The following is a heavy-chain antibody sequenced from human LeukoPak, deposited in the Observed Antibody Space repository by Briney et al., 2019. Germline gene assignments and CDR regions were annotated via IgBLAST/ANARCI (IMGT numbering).Heavy chain of an antibody. J-gene: IGHJ6*02. CDR2: VNPKSGGT. CDR3: ETLPPGLAQLVNPSCRRMDA. D-gene: IGHD2-2*01. Sequence: ASVKVSCKASGYTFSDYYMHWVRQAPGQGLDWMGWVNPKSGGTNYARSFQGRISLTTDTTISTAYLDLSRLTSDDTAVYYCETLPPGLAQLVNPSCRRMDAWGQGTTVTASS. V-gene: IGHV1-2*02. CDR1: GYTFSDYY.